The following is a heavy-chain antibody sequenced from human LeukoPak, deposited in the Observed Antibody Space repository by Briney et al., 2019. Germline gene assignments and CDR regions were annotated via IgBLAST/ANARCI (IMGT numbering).Heavy chain of an antibody. D-gene: IGHD5-18*01. CDR3: ARVSSAMGFDY. CDR2: IYTSGST. Sequence: SETLSLTCAVYGGSFSGYYWSWIRQPAGKGLEWIGRIYTSGSTNYNPSLKSRVTMSVDTSKNQFSLKLSSVTAADTAVYYCARVSSAMGFDYWGQGTLVTVSS. CDR1: GGSFSGYY. J-gene: IGHJ4*02. V-gene: IGHV4-59*10.